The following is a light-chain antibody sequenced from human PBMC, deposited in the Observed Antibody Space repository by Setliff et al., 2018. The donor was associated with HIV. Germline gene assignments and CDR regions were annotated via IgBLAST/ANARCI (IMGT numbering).Light chain of an antibody. CDR3: AAWDDSLRGPA. Sequence: QSALTQPPSVSGAPRQRVTISCSGSSSNIGNNPVNLYQQLPGEAPKLLIHYDDMLTSGVSDRFSGSKFGTSASLAISGLLSEDEAHYYCAAWDDSLRGPAFGGGTKGTVL. CDR2: YDD. CDR1: SSNIGNNP. J-gene: IGLJ2*01. V-gene: IGLV1-36*01.